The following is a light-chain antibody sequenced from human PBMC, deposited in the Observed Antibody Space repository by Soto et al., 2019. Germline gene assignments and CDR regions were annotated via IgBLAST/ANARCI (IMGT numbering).Light chain of an antibody. V-gene: IGLV1-40*01. Sequence: QSVLTQPPSVSGAPGQRVTISCTGSSSNIGAGYDVHWYQQLPGTAPKLLIYGNSNRPSGVPDRFSGSKSGTSASLAITGLRPEDDADYYCQSYYSSLSGWVFGGGTKLTVL. CDR1: SSNIGAGYD. CDR2: GNS. J-gene: IGLJ3*02. CDR3: QSYYSSLSGWV.